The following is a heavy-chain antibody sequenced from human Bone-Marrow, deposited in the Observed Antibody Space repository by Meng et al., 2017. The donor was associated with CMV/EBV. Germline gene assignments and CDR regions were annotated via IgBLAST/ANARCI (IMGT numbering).Heavy chain of an antibody. CDR2: IYSGGST. CDR1: GFTVSSNY. CDR3: ARDFRFYGDYGYYYYGMDV. Sequence: ESLKISCAASGFTVSSNYMSWVRQAPGKGLEWVSVIYSGGSTYYADSVKGRFTISRDNSKNTLYLQMNSLRAEDTAVYYCARDFRFYGDYGYYYYGMDVWGQGTTVTVSS. J-gene: IGHJ6*02. D-gene: IGHD4-17*01. V-gene: IGHV3-66*02.